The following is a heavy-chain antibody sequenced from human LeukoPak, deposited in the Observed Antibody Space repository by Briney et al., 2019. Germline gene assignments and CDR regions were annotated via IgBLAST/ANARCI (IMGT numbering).Heavy chain of an antibody. CDR1: GGSFSGYY. V-gene: IGHV4-34*01. CDR3: ARGRDY. Sequence: SETLSLTCAVYGGSFSGYYWSWIRQPPGKGLEWIGEINHSGSTNYNPSLKSRVTISVDTSKNQFSLKLSSVTAADTAVYYCARGRDYWGQGTLVTVSS. J-gene: IGHJ4*02. CDR2: INHSGST.